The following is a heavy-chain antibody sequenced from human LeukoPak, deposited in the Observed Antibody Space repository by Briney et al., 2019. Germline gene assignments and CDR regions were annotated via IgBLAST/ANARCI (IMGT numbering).Heavy chain of an antibody. CDR3: ARELHDYSNYGDYYYYYGMDV. J-gene: IGHJ6*02. D-gene: IGHD4-11*01. CDR2: INPNSGGT. CDR1: GYTFTGYY. V-gene: IGHV1-2*02. Sequence: ASVKVSCTASGYTFTGYYMHWVRQAPGQGLEWMGWINPNSGGTNYAQKFQGRVTMTRDTSISTAYMELSRLRSDDTAVYYCARELHDYSNYGDYYYYYGMDVWGQGTTVTVSS.